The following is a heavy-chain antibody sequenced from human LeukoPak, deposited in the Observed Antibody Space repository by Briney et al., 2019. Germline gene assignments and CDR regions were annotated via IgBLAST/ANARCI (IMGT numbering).Heavy chain of an antibody. D-gene: IGHD4-17*01. Sequence: TGGSLRLSCAASGFTFSSYAMSWVRQAPGKGLEWVSYISSSGSSSDYADSVKGRFTISRDNAKNSLYLQMNTLRAEDTAVYYCARFRGAADNYGPIDYWAQGILVTVSS. V-gene: IGHV3-48*04. CDR3: ARFRGAADNYGPIDY. J-gene: IGHJ4*02. CDR2: ISSSGSSS. CDR1: GFTFSSYA.